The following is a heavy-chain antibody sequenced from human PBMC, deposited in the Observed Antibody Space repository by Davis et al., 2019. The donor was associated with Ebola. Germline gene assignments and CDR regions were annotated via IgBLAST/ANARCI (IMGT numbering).Heavy chain of an antibody. V-gene: IGHV3-64D*08. J-gene: IGHJ3*02. CDR3: VKEQDTRAFDI. CDR1: GFTFRSYD. Sequence: ESLKISCSASGFTFRSYDMHWVRQALGKGLEYVSAISSNGGSTYYADSVKGSFTISRDNSKNTLYLQMSNLRAEDTAVYCCVKEQDTRAFDIWGQGTMVTVSS. CDR2: ISSNGGST.